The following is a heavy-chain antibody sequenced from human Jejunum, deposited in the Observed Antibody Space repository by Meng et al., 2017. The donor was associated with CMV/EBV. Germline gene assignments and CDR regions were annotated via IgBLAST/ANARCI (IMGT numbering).Heavy chain of an antibody. V-gene: IGHV3-66*02. CDR2: TYSGGYT. CDR1: GFTVSSNY. D-gene: IGHD4-23*01. Sequence: SCAASGFTVSSNYMSWVRQAPGKGLEWVSITYSGGYTYYADSVKGRFTISRDNSKNTVYLQMNSLRAEDTAVYFCATSTVVNVGGYWGQGSLVTVSS. CDR3: ATSTVVNVGGY. J-gene: IGHJ4*02.